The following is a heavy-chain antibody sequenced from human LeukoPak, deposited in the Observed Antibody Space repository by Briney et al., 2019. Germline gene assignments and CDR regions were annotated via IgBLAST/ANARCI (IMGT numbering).Heavy chain of an antibody. CDR3: ARATSGYYLH. V-gene: IGHV1-46*01. J-gene: IGHJ4*02. CDR2: INPSSGTT. D-gene: IGHD3-3*01. Sequence: GASVKVSCKASGYTFTSNYMHWVRQAPGQGLECMGIINPSSGTTSYAQKFQDRVTMTRDTSTSTVYMELSSLRSDDTAVYYCARATSGYYLHWGQGTLVTVSS. CDR1: GYTFTSNY.